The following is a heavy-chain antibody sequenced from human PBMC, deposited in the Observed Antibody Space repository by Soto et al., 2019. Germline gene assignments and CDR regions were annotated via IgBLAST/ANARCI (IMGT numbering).Heavy chain of an antibody. V-gene: IGHV1-2*02. CDR1: GYTFTDYF. J-gene: IGHJ5*02. Sequence: QVQLVQSGAEVKKPGASVKVSCKASGYTFTDYFIHWVRQAPGQGFEWMGWINPKSRGTNYAQKFQGRVTMTRDTSNSTAYVELSGLRSDDTAVYYCARVTLKAGNWFDPWGQGTLVTVSS. CDR3: ARVTLKAGNWFDP. CDR2: INPKSRGT.